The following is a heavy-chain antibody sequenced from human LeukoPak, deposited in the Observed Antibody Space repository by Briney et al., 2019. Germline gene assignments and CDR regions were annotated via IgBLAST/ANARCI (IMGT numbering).Heavy chain of an antibody. J-gene: IGHJ4*02. V-gene: IGHV3-9*01. CDR2: ISWNSGSI. CDR3: AKWRIAEDYFDY. CDR1: GFTFDDYA. Sequence: PGRSLRLSCAASGFTFDDYAMHWVRQAPGKGLEWVSGISWNSGSIGYADSVKGRFTISRDNSKNTLYLQMNSLRAEDTAVYYCAKWRIAEDYFDYWGQGTLVTVSS. D-gene: IGHD6-13*01.